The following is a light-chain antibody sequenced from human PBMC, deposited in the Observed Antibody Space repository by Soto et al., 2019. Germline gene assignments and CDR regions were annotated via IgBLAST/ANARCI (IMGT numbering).Light chain of an antibody. V-gene: IGKV3-20*01. CDR1: QSVTTNQ. Sequence: EIVLTQSPGTLSLSPGERATLSCRASQSVTTNQLAWHQQKPGQAPRLLIYGASRRAAGIADRFSGSGSGTDFTLTIRRLEPEDSAVYYCQYYYESSPFGRGTKVEIK. CDR2: GAS. J-gene: IGKJ1*01. CDR3: QYYYESSP.